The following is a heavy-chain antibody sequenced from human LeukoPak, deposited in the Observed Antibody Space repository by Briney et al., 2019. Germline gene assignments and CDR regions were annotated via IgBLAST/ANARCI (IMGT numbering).Heavy chain of an antibody. Sequence: WESLKISCRGSGYSFTSYWIGWVRQMPGKGLEWMGIIYPGDSDTTYSPSFQGQVTISADKSISTAYLQWSSLKASDTAMYYCARLWSGTRKNFDYWGQGTLVTVSS. J-gene: IGHJ4*02. CDR3: ARLWSGTRKNFDY. CDR1: GYSFTSYW. D-gene: IGHD6-13*01. V-gene: IGHV5-51*01. CDR2: IYPGDSDT.